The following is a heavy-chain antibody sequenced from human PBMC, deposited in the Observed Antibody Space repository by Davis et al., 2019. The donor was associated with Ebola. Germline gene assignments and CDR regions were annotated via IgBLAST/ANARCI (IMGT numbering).Heavy chain of an antibody. V-gene: IGHV3-23*01. CDR1: GGSISSGGYY. D-gene: IGHD4-23*01. J-gene: IGHJ4*02. Sequence: ETLSLTCTVSGGSISSGGYYWSWVRQAPGKGLEWVSAISGSGGSTYYADSVKGRFTISRDNSKNTLYLQMNSLRAEDTAVYYCAKLLRWQALDYWGQGTLVTVSS. CDR2: ISGSGGST. CDR3: AKLLRWQALDY.